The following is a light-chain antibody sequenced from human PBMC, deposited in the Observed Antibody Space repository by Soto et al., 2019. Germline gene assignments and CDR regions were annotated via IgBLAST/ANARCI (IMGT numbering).Light chain of an antibody. CDR3: QPFGTSPLT. CDR2: GAS. CDR1: QRVSINY. Sequence: EMVLTQSPGTLSLSPGERVTLSCRASQRVSINYLAWYQQKPGQAPRLLMYGASNRAPGIPDRFSGSGSGTDFALTISRLEPEDFAVYYCQPFGTSPLTFGGGTKVEIK. J-gene: IGKJ4*01. V-gene: IGKV3-20*01.